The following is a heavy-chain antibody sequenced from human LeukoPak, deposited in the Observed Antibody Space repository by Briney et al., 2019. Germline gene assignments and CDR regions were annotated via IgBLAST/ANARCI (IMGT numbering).Heavy chain of an antibody. CDR1: GGSFSGYY. J-gene: IGHJ6*02. V-gene: IGHV4-34*01. CDR2: INHSGST. D-gene: IGHD3-3*01. Sequence: SETLSLTCAVYGGSFSGYYWSWIRQPPGKGLEWIGEINHSGSTNYNPSLKSRVTISVDTSKNQFSLKLGSVTAADTAVYYCARANYDFWSGYILLYGMDVWGQGTTVTVSS. CDR3: ARANYDFWSGYILLYGMDV.